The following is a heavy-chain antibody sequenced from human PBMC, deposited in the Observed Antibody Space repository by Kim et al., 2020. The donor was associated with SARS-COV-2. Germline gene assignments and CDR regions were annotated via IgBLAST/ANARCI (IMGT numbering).Heavy chain of an antibody. CDR2: ISGSGGST. V-gene: IGHV3-23*01. CDR1: GFTFSSYA. Sequence: GGSLRLSCAASGFTFSSYAMSWVRQAPGKGLEWVSAISGSGGSTYYADSVKGRFTIYRDNSKNTLYLQMNSLRAEDTAVYYCAKARFDWGGYFDYWGQGTLVTVSS. J-gene: IGHJ4*02. CDR3: AKARFDWGGYFDY. D-gene: IGHD3-16*01.